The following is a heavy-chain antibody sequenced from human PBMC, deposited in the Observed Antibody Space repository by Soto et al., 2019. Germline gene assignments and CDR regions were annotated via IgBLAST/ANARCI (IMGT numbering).Heavy chain of an antibody. CDR2: IYYSGST. Sequence: QVQLQESGPGLVKPSQTLSLTCTVSGGSISSGGYYWSWIRQHPGKGLEWIGYIYYSGSTYYNPSLKSRVTISVYTSKNQFSLKLSSVTAADTAVYYCARDRGGDEGLVFDYWGQGTLVTVSS. CDR1: GGSISSGGYY. J-gene: IGHJ4*02. D-gene: IGHD3-10*01. V-gene: IGHV4-31*03. CDR3: ARDRGGDEGLVFDY.